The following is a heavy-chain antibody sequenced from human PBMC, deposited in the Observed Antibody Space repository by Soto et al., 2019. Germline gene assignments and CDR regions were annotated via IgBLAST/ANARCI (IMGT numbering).Heavy chain of an antibody. J-gene: IGHJ4*02. CDR3: ACDRHYYSSDW. CDR2: ISGGGTTM. D-gene: IGHD3-10*01. CDR1: GFMFSDHY. Sequence: GGSLRLSCAASGFMFSDHYMTWIRQAPGKGLEWVSKISGGGTTMYYADSVKGRFTVSRDNAKNSLYLEMNSLRAEDTAVYYCACDRHYYSSDWWGQGXPVTVSS. V-gene: IGHV3-11*01.